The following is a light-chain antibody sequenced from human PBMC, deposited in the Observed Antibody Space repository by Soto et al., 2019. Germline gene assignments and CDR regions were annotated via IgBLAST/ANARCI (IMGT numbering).Light chain of an antibody. V-gene: IGKV2-28*01. Sequence: DIVMTQSPLSLPVTPGEPASISCRSSQSLLHSNGYNYLDWYLQKPGQSPQLLIYLGSNRSSGVPDRFSGSGSGTDFTLKISRVEAEDVGVYYCMQALQTPLTFSRGTKVDIK. CDR2: LGS. CDR3: MQALQTPLT. J-gene: IGKJ4*01. CDR1: QSLLHSNGYNY.